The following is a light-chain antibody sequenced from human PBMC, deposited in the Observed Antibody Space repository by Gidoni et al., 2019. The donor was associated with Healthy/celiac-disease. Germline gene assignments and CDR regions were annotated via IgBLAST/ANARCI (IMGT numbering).Light chain of an antibody. J-gene: IGKJ4*01. CDR1: QSISNY. Sequence: DIHMTQSPSSLSASVGDRVTNTCRASQSISNYLNWYQQKPGKDPKLLISDASSLQSGVPSRFSGSGSGTDFPPTLSSLQPEDFATYYCPQSYRTPPLTFGGGTKVEIK. V-gene: IGKV1-39*01. CDR2: DAS. CDR3: PQSYRTPPLT.